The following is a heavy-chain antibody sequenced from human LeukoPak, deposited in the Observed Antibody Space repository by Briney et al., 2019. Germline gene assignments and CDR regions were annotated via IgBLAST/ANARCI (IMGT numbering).Heavy chain of an antibody. CDR3: ARGYSSGLPPDY. Sequence: GGSLRLSCAASGFTFSSYSMNWVRQAPGKGLEWVSSISSSSSYIYYADSVKGRFTISRDNAKNSLYLQMNSLRAEDTAVYYCARGYSSGLPPDYWGQGTLVTVSS. J-gene: IGHJ4*02. CDR2: ISSSSSYI. V-gene: IGHV3-21*01. CDR1: GFTFSSYS. D-gene: IGHD6-19*01.